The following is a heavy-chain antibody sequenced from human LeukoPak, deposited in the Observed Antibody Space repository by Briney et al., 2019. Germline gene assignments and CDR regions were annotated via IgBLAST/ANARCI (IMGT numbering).Heavy chain of an antibody. V-gene: IGHV3-7*01. CDR2: IKKDGSEK. CDR3: ARGVSGSDY. CDR1: GFTFSSHW. Sequence: PGGSLRLSCAASGFTFSSHWMSWVRQAPGKGLERVANIKKDGSEKYYVDSVKGRFTISRDNAKNSLYLQMNSLRAEDTAVYYCARGVSGSDYWGQGTLVTVSS. J-gene: IGHJ4*02. D-gene: IGHD6-19*01.